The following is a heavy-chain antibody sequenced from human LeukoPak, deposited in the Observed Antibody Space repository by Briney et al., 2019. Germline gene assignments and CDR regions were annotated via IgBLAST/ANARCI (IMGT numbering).Heavy chain of an antibody. CDR1: GYTFTDYG. J-gene: IGHJ4*02. D-gene: IGHD4-11*01. CDR3: ARGISETTLISIDY. CDR2: ISTYNGNT. V-gene: IGHV1-18*01. Sequence: GASVKVSCKASGYTFTDYGINWVRQAPGQGLDWMGWISTYNGNTRSTQKFQGRVTMTTDTSTSTAYMEVRSLRPDDTAVYYCARGISETTLISIDYWGQGTLVTVSS.